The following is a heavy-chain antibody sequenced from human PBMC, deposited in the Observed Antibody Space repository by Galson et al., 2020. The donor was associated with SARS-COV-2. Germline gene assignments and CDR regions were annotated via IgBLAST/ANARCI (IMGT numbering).Heavy chain of an antibody. CDR1: GSTFSDFW. D-gene: IGHD2-21*02. Sequence: LSLTCAASGSTFSDFWMSWVRRAPGKGLEWVANIKQDGSQQYYADSVKGRFTISRDNTKNLLFLQMNSLGFEDTAVYYCARDWTDCGGDCQGDAFDSWGQGTKVTVSS. CDR2: IKQDGSQQ. J-gene: IGHJ3*02. V-gene: IGHV3-7*03. CDR3: ARDWTDCGGDCQGDAFDS.